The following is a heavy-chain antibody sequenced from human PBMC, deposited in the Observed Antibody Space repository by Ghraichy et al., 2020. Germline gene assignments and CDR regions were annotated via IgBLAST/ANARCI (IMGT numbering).Heavy chain of an antibody. CDR1: GFTFSSYG. Sequence: GGSLRLSCAASGFTFSSYGMHWVRQAPGKGLEWVAFIRYDGSNKYYADSVKGRFTISRDNSKNTLYLQMNSLRAEDTAVYYCAKVNYADTAMVGYFQHWGQGTLGTVSS. CDR3: AKVNYADTAMVGYFQH. CDR2: IRYDGSNK. D-gene: IGHD5-18*01. J-gene: IGHJ1*01. V-gene: IGHV3-30*02.